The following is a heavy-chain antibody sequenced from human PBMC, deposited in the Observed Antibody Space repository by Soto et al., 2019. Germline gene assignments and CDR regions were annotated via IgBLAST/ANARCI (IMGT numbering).Heavy chain of an antibody. D-gene: IGHD4-17*01. J-gene: IGHJ4*02. CDR2: LDYEEGER. Sequence: VASVKVSCKVSGTSLSGLPMHWVRQAPGKVLEWMGSLDYEEGERSFAHRFQGRLTVTEDTSTDTAYMELSSLMSEDTAVYYCAAGVTTFDYWGQGTLVTVSS. CDR3: AAGVTTFDY. V-gene: IGHV1-24*01. CDR1: GTSLSGLP.